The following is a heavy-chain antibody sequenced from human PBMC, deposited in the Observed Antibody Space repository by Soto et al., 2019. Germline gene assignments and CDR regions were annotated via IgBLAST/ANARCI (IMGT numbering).Heavy chain of an antibody. V-gene: IGHV1-8*01. CDR2: MNPNSGNT. D-gene: IGHD6-19*01. J-gene: IGHJ5*02. CDR3: ARGLGVAVSFYP. Sequence: QVQLVQSGAEVKKPGASVKVSCKASGYTFTSYDINWVRQATGQGLEWMGWMNPNSGNTGYAQKFQGRVTMTRNTSISQAYLGLSSLRSEDPAVYYFARGLGVAVSFYPWGQGTPVTVSS. CDR1: GYTFTSYD.